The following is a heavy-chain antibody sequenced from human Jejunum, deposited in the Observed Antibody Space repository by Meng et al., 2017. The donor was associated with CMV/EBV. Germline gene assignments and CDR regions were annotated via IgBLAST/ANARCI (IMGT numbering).Heavy chain of an antibody. CDR2: IYYNGKI. J-gene: IGHJ4*02. D-gene: IGHD5-12*01. V-gene: IGHV4-61*01. CDR3: ARYYSGWYFDY. CDR1: GDSVSSGSSY. Sequence: VSGDSVSSGSSYWSWIRQPPGKGLEWIGYIYYNGKINYNPSLKSRVTISVDTSKNQFSLKLSSVTAADTAVYFCARYYSGWYFDYWGQGTRVTVSS.